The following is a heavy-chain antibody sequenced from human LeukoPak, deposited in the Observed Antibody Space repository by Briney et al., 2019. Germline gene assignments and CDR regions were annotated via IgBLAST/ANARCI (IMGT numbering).Heavy chain of an antibody. CDR2: VNSDGSST. D-gene: IGHD4-17*01. CDR3: VSGDYGNY. Sequence: GGSLRLSCAASGFAFSSYWLHWVRQAPGKGLVWVTRVNSDGSSTNYADSVEGRFTVSRDNAKNTLFLQMNSLRVEDTALYYCVSGDYGNYWGQGTLVTVSS. V-gene: IGHV3-74*01. J-gene: IGHJ4*02. CDR1: GFAFSSYW.